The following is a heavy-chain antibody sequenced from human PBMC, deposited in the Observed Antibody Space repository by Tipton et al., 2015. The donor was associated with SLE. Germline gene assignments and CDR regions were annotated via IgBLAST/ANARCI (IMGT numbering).Heavy chain of an antibody. CDR1: GGSISSGSYY. Sequence: TLSLTCTVSGGSISSGSYYWSWIRQPAGKGLEWIGRIYTSGSTNYNPSLKSRVTISVDTSKNQFSLKLSSVTAADTAVYYCARGGPWTISRSTILYFQHWGQGTLVTVSS. J-gene: IGHJ1*01. D-gene: IGHD3-3*01. CDR3: ARGGPWTISRSTILYFQH. CDR2: IYTSGST. V-gene: IGHV4-61*02.